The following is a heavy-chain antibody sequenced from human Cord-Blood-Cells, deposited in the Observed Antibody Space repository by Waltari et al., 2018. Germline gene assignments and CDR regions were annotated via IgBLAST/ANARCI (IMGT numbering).Heavy chain of an antibody. Sequence: QVQLQESGPGLVKPSETLSLTCPVSGGPISSYSWSWIRQPAGKGLEWIGRIYTSGSTNYNPSLKSRVTMSVDTSKNQFSLKLSSVTAADTAVYYCARGGDSGWYSEYWGQGTLVTVSS. D-gene: IGHD6-19*01. CDR2: IYTSGST. V-gene: IGHV4-4*07. CDR3: ARGGDSGWYSEY. J-gene: IGHJ4*02. CDR1: GGPISSYS.